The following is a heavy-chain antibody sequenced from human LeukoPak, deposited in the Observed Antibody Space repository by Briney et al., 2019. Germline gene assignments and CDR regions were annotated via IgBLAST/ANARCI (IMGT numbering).Heavy chain of an antibody. J-gene: IGHJ4*02. CDR2: ISYDGSNK. CDR1: GFTFSSYG. V-gene: IGHV3-30*18. Sequence: GGSLRLSCAASGFTFSSYGMHWVRQAPGKGLEWVAVISYDGSNKYYADSVKGRFTISRDNSKNTLYLQMNSPRAEDTAVYYCAKSRSDVVDYWGQGTLVTVSS. CDR3: AKSRSDVVDY. D-gene: IGHD3-3*01.